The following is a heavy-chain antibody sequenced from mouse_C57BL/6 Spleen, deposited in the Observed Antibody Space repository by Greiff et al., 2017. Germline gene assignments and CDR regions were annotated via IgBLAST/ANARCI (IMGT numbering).Heavy chain of an antibody. Sequence: EVQLVESEGGLVQPGSSMKLSCTASGFTFSDYYMAWVRQVPEKGLEWVAYINYGGSSTYYLDPLKSRFTISRDNAKNILYLQMSSLKSEDTDTYYCARDDDDGYYPGYAMDYWGQGTTVTVSS. D-gene: IGHD2-3*01. J-gene: IGHJ4*01. V-gene: IGHV5-16*01. CDR2: INYGGSST. CDR3: ARDDDDGYYPGYAMDY. CDR1: GFTFSDYY.